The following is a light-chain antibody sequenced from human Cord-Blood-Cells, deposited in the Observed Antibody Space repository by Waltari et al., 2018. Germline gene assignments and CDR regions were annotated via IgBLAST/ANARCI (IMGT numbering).Light chain of an antibody. V-gene: IGLV3-21*04. CDR1: NIGSKS. Sequence: SYVLTQPPSVSVAPGKTARITCGGNNIGSKSVHWYQQKPGQAPVLVIYYDSDRPSGIPERFSGSNSGNTATLTISRVEAGGEADYYCQVWDSSSDHVVFGGGTKLPVL. J-gene: IGLJ2*01. CDR2: YDS. CDR3: QVWDSSSDHVV.